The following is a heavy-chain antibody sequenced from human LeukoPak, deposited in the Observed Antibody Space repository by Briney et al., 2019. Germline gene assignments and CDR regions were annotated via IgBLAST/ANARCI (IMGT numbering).Heavy chain of an antibody. J-gene: IGHJ4*02. CDR1: GYTFTGYY. CDR3: ARVGIRDGYNYGLDY. Sequence: ASVKVSCKASGYTFTGYYMHWVRQAPGQGLEWMGWINPNSGGTNYAQKFQGRVTMTRDTSISTAYMELSRLRSDDTAVYYCARVGIRDGYNYGLDYWGQGTLVTVSS. V-gene: IGHV1-2*02. D-gene: IGHD5-24*01. CDR2: INPNSGGT.